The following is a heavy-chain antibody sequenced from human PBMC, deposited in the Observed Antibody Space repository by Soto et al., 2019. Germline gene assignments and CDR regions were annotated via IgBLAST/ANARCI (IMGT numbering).Heavy chain of an antibody. CDR3: AKDRSSGIAATDY. V-gene: IGHV3-30*18. Sequence: GGSLRLSCAASGFTFSSYGMHWVRQAPGKGLEWVAVISYDGSDRYYADSVKGRFTISRDSMNTLFLQMNSLRAEDTAVYYCAKDRSSGIAATDYWGQGTXVTVSS. J-gene: IGHJ4*02. CDR1: GFTFSSYG. D-gene: IGHD6-13*01. CDR2: ISYDGSDR.